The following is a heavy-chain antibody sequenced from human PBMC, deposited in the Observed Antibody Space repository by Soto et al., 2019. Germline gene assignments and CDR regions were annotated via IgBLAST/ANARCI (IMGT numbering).Heavy chain of an antibody. CDR1: GGSFSSGDYY. Sequence: TLSLTCTVSGGSFSSGDYYWSWIRQPPGKGLEWIGYIYYSGSTYYNPSLKSRVTISVDTSKNQFSLKLSSVTAADTAVYYCARAIMMNQFDPWGQGTLVTVSS. CDR3: ARAIMMNQFDP. J-gene: IGHJ5*02. CDR2: IYYSGST. V-gene: IGHV4-30-4*01. D-gene: IGHD2-8*01.